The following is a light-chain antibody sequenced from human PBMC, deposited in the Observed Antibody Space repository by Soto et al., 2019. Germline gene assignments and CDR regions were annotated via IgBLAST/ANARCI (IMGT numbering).Light chain of an antibody. CDR2: DAS. J-gene: IGKJ1*01. Sequence: DIPMTQSPSNLSASVGDRVTITCRASHSISTWLAWYQQKPGKAPKLLIYDASTLETGVPSRFSGGGSGSQFTLTISGLQPDDSATYSCQQYNHYSPAFGQGTKVELK. V-gene: IGKV1-5*01. CDR3: QQYNHYSPA. CDR1: HSISTW.